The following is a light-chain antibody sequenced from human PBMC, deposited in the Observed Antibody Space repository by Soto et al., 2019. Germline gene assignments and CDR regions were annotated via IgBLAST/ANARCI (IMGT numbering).Light chain of an antibody. Sequence: DIQMTQSPSSLSASVGDRVTITCRASQGMSNYLAWYQQKPGKVPKLLIYAASTLQSGVPSRFSGSGSGTDFTLTISSLLPEDVASYYCQKYDNAPFTFGPGTKVDIK. CDR2: AAS. CDR1: QGMSNY. CDR3: QKYDNAPFT. J-gene: IGKJ3*01. V-gene: IGKV1-27*01.